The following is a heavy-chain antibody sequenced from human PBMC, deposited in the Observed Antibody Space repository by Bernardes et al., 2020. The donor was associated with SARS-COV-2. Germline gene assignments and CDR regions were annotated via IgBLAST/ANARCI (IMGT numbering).Heavy chain of an antibody. D-gene: IGHD3-3*01. V-gene: IGHV4-39*07. J-gene: IGHJ5*02. Sequence: WETLSLTCTVSGGSISSSSYYWGWIRQPPGKGLEWIGSIYYSGSTYYNPSLKSRVTISVDTSKNQFSLKLSSVTAADTAVYYCARAAGINYDFWSGYFEYGSRGRGDWFDPWGQGTLVTVSS. CDR3: ARAAGINYDFWSGYFEYGSRGRGDWFDP. CDR2: IYYSGST. CDR1: GGSISSSSYY.